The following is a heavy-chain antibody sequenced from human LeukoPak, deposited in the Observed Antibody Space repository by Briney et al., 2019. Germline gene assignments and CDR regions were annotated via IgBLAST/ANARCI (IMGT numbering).Heavy chain of an antibody. CDR2: IYSGGST. Sequence: GGSLRLSCAASGFIVSNNYMSWVRQAPGKGLEWVSVIYSGGSTYYADSVRGRFTISRHNSENTLYLQMNSLRAEDTAVYYCARSPGADFYTFDTWGQGTLVTVSS. CDR1: GFIVSNNY. V-gene: IGHV3-53*04. D-gene: IGHD2/OR15-2a*01. J-gene: IGHJ4*02. CDR3: ARSPGADFYTFDT.